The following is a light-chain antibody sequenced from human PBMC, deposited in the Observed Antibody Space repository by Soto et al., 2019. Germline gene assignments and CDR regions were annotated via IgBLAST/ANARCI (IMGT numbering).Light chain of an antibody. J-gene: IGKJ5*01. V-gene: IGKV3-20*01. CDR3: QQYGSSLIT. CDR2: DAS. Sequence: EFVLTQSPGTLSLSPGERATLSCRASQTVRNNYLAWYQQKPGQAPRLLIYDASSRATGIPDRFSGGGSGTDFTLTISRLEPEDFAVYDCQQYGSSLITFGQGTRLEIK. CDR1: QTVRNNY.